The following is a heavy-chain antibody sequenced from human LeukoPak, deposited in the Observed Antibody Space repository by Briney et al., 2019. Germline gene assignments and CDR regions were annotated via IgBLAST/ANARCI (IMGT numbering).Heavy chain of an antibody. J-gene: IGHJ4*02. CDR3: ARDHAGSGRAFDN. CDR2: ISGSGGST. D-gene: IGHD2-15*01. V-gene: IGHV3-23*01. CDR1: GFTFSSYA. Sequence: GGSLRLSCAASGFTFSSYAMSWVRQAPGKGLEWVSAISGSGGSTYYADSVKGRFTISRDNSMNTLYLQMNSLRVEDTAVYYCARDHAGSGRAFDNWGQGTLVTVSS.